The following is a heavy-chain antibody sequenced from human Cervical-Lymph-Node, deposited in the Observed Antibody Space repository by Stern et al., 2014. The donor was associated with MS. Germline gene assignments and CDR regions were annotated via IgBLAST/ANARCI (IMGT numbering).Heavy chain of an antibody. CDR2: ISGSGTTT. Sequence: VQLVESGGGLVKPGRSLRLSCAASGFTFSDYYMSWIRQAPGKGLEWVSYISGSGTTTYYADSVKGRFKISKDNARNSLYLQMNSLRADDTAVYYCARALIAAGGALHYWGQGTLVTVSS. D-gene: IGHD6-13*01. J-gene: IGHJ4*02. V-gene: IGHV3-11*01. CDR3: ARALIAAGGALHY. CDR1: GFTFSDYY.